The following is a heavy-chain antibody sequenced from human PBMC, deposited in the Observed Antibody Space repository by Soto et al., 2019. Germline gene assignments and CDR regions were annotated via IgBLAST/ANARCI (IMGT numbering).Heavy chain of an antibody. CDR3: AKVNYDNSGYYYRA. V-gene: IGHV3-23*01. Sequence: EMQLLESGGGSVQPGGSLRLSCAASGVTFSTYAMSWVRQAPGKGLEWVSTISGNGVSTYFADSVKGRLTISRDNSKNTLYLQMNSLRAEDTAVYYCAKVNYDNSGYYYRAWGQGTLVTVSS. CDR2: ISGNGVST. CDR1: GVTFSTYA. D-gene: IGHD3-22*01. J-gene: IGHJ5*02.